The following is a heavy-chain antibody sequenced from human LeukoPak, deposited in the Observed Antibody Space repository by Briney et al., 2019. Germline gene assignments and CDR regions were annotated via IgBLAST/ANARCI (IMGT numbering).Heavy chain of an antibody. J-gene: IGHJ4*02. Sequence: ASVKVSCKASGGTFSSYAISWVRQAPGQGLEWMGIINPSGGSTSYAQKFQGRVTMTRDTSTSTVYMELSSLRSEDTAVYYCAREGMATVFDYWGQGTLVTVSS. CDR2: INPSGGST. CDR1: GGTFSSYA. V-gene: IGHV1-46*01. D-gene: IGHD5-24*01. CDR3: AREGMATVFDY.